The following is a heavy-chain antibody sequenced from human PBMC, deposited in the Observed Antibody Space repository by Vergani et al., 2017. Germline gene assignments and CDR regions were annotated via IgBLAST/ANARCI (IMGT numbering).Heavy chain of an antibody. Sequence: QVQLVQSGAEVKKPGSSVKVSCKASGGTFSSYTISWVRQAPGQGLEWMGRIIPILGIANYAQKFQGRVTITADKSTSTAYMELSSLRSEDTAVYYCVFRGGESYGMDVWGQGTTVTVSS. CDR1: GGTFSSYT. CDR3: VFRGGESYGMDV. J-gene: IGHJ6*02. V-gene: IGHV1-69*02. CDR2: IIPILGIA. D-gene: IGHD3-16*01.